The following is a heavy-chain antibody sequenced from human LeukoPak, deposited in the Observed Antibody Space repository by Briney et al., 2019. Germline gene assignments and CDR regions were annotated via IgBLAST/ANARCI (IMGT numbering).Heavy chain of an antibody. V-gene: IGHV3-7*05. CDR2: IKRDGSEE. CDR3: ARDSSKIVGATPY. Sequence: GGSLRLSCAASAFSFSDYWMTWVRQAPGKGLHWVAHIKRDGSEEYYVDSVKGRFTISRDNAKTSLYLQMNSLRAEDTAVYYCARDSSKIVGATPYWGQGTLVTVSS. J-gene: IGHJ4*02. D-gene: IGHD1-26*01. CDR1: AFSFSDYW.